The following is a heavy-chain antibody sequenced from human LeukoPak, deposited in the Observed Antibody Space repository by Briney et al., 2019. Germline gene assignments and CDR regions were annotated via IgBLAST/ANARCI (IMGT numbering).Heavy chain of an antibody. D-gene: IGHD5-24*01. CDR3: ARVRDGYNDAYDI. CDR2: INPSGGNT. Sequence: ASVKVSCKASGYTFTSYYMHWVRQAPGQGLEWMGLINPSGGNTNYAQNFQGRVTMTRDTSTSTVYMGLSSLRSGDTAVYYCARVRDGYNDAYDIWGQGTMVTVPS. J-gene: IGHJ3*02. V-gene: IGHV1-46*01. CDR1: GYTFTSYY.